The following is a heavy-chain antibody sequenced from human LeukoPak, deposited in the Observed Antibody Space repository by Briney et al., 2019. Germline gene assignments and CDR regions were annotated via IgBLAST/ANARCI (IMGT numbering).Heavy chain of an antibody. D-gene: IGHD3-10*01. V-gene: IGHV4-39*07. CDR1: GASISITNYY. J-gene: IGHJ4*02. CDR3: ARDLVWFGEFDY. CDR2: IYYDGST. Sequence: ASETLSLTCTVSGASISITNYYWGWIRQPPGKGLEWIGNIYYDGSTYYNPSLKSRVTISVDTSKNQFSLKLTSVTAADTAVYYCARDLVWFGEFDYWGQGTLVTVSS.